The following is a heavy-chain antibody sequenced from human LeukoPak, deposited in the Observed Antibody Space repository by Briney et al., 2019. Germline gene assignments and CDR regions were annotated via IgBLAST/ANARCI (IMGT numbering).Heavy chain of an antibody. CDR2: ISSSSSYI. V-gene: IGHV3-21*01. CDR1: GFTFSSYS. J-gene: IGHJ4*02. CDR3: ARDGHYYDSSGYYATFDY. D-gene: IGHD3-22*01. Sequence: PGGSLRLSCAASGFTFSSYSMDWVRQAPGKGLEWVSSISSSSSYIYYADSVKGRFTISRDNAKNSLYLQMNSLRAEDTAVYYCARDGHYYDSSGYYATFDYWGQGTLVTVSS.